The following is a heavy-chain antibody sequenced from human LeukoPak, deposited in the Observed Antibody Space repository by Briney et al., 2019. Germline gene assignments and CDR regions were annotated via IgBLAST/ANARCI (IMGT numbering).Heavy chain of an antibody. CDR3: ARGPRITMIVVVTPFDY. V-gene: IGHV1-2*02. D-gene: IGHD3-22*01. CDR1: GYTFTGYY. Sequence: ASVKVSCKASGYTFTGYYMHWVRQAPGQGLEWMGWINPNSGGTNYAQKFQGRVTMTRDTSISTAYMALSRLRSDDTAVYYCARGPRITMIVVVTPFDYWGQGTLVTVSS. CDR2: INPNSGGT. J-gene: IGHJ4*02.